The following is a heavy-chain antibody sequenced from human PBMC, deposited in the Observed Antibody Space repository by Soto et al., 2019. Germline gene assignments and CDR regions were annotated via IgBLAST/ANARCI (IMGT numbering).Heavy chain of an antibody. CDR1: GDSVTISDYY. D-gene: IGHD3-22*01. CDR2: LHYSGST. J-gene: IGHJ4*02. V-gene: IGHV4-39*01. CDR3: SAHDSGGYYAEY. Sequence: QLQLQESGPGLVKPSETLSLTCTVSGDSVTISDYYWGWIRQPPGKGLEWIGSLHYSGSTYYNPSLKSRVTISGDTSKKQFSLKLTSVTAAYAAVYYCSAHDSGGYYAEYWGQGTLVTVSA.